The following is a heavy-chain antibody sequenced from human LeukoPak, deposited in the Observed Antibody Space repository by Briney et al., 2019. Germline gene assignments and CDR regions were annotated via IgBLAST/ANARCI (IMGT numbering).Heavy chain of an antibody. CDR2: IYYSGST. J-gene: IGHJ4*02. CDR3: ASKSSWFWGFDY. D-gene: IGHD6-13*01. V-gene: IGHV4-39*07. Sequence: SETLSLTCTVSGGSISSSSYYWGWIRQPPGKGLEWIGSIYYSGSTYYNPSLKSRVTISVDTSKNQFSLKLSSVTAADTAVYYCASKSSWFWGFDYWGQGTLVTVS. CDR1: GGSISSSSYY.